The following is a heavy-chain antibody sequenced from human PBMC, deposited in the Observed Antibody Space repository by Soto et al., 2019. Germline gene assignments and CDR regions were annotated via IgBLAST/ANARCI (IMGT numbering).Heavy chain of an antibody. CDR2: IIPIFGKA. CDR3: ARGGRWGSSTSSTLNWFDP. Sequence: QLQLVQSGAEVKKPGSSVKVSCKASGGTFIILAINWVRQAPGQGLEWMGGIIPIFGKASYAQRFQGRVTITADKSTSTAYMELSSLRSEDTAVYYCARGGRWGSSTSSTLNWFDPWGQGTLVTVSS. D-gene: IGHD2-2*01. CDR1: GGTFIILA. J-gene: IGHJ5*02. V-gene: IGHV1-69*06.